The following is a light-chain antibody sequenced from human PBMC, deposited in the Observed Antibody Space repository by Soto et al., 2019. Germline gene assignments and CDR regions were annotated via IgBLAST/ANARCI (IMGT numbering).Light chain of an antibody. CDR2: DVT. Sequence: QSVLTQPPSASGSPGQSVTISCTGTSSDVGGYNFVSWYQQNQGKAPKLMIYDVTERPSGVPDRFSGSKSGNTASLTVSGLRGEDEADYYCASYAGSNIPVLFGGGTQLTVL. CDR1: SSDVGGYNF. CDR3: ASYAGSNIPVL. J-gene: IGLJ2*01. V-gene: IGLV2-8*01.